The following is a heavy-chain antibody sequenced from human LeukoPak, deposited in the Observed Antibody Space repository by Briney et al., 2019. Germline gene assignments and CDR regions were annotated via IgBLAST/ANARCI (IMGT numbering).Heavy chain of an antibody. CDR1: GGSFSGYY. D-gene: IGHD6-19*01. CDR3: ARGPRPQQWLVRGYFDY. CDR2: INHSGST. Sequence: SETLSLTCAVYGGSFSGYYWSWIRQPPGKGLEWIGEINHSGSTNYNPSLKSRVTISVGTSKNQFSLKLSSVTAADTAVYYCARGPRPQQWLVRGYFDYWGQGTLVTVSS. J-gene: IGHJ4*02. V-gene: IGHV4-34*01.